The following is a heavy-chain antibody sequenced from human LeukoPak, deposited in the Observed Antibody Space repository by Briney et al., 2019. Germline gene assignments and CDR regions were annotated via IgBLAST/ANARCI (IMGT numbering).Heavy chain of an antibody. J-gene: IGHJ4*02. V-gene: IGHV1-2*06. D-gene: IGHD1-26*01. CDR1: GYTFTYNY. Sequence: ASXKVSCKASGYTFTYNYIHWVRQAPGQGLEWMGRINPNSGATNYAQKFLGRVTIDRETDNRKAYVELNSLTSDDTAVYYCARVLFRGSSRFDYWGQGTLVIVSS. CDR2: INPNSGAT. CDR3: ARVLFRGSSRFDY.